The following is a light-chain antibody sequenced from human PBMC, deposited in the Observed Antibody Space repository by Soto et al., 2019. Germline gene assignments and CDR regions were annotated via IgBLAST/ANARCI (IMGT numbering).Light chain of an antibody. CDR3: LQDHDDSWT. V-gene: IGKV1-8*01. CDR2: AAS. Sequence: AIRMTKSPSSFSASTGDRVTITCRASQGISSYLAWYQQKPGKAPTLLIYAASNLQSGVPSRFRGSRSGTEFTLTVSSLQPEDFATYYCLQDHDDSWTFGQGTIVDIK. J-gene: IGKJ1*01. CDR1: QGISSY.